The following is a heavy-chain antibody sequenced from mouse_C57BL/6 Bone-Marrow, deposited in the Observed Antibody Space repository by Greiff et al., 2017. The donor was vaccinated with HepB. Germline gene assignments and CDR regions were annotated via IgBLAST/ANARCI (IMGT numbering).Heavy chain of an antibody. D-gene: IGHD2-4*01. Sequence: QVQLQQPGTELGKPGASGKRAGKAAGDTCTSYWMQGVKQRPGQGLEWRGNINPSNGGTNYNEKFKSKATLTVDKSSSTAYMQLSSLTSEDSAVYYCARSMIKGYWGQGTTLTVSS. J-gene: IGHJ2*01. CDR1: GDTCTSYW. CDR3: ARSMIKGY. V-gene: IGHV1-53*01. CDR2: INPSNGGT.